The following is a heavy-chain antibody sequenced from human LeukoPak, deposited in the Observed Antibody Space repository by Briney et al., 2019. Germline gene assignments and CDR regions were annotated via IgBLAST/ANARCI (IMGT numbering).Heavy chain of an antibody. CDR3: ARGGITMVRGVIRTEY. CDR1: GYTFTSYG. D-gene: IGHD3-10*01. CDR2: ISAYNGNT. J-gene: IGHJ4*02. Sequence: ASVKVSCKASGYTFTSYGISWVRQAPGQGLEWMGWISAYNGNTNYAQKLQGRVTLTTDTSTSTAYMELRSLRSDDTAVYYCARGGITMVRGVIRTEYWGQRTLVTVSS. V-gene: IGHV1-18*01.